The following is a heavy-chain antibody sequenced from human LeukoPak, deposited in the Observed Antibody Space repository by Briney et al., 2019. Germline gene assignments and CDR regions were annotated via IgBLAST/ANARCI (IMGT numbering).Heavy chain of an antibody. CDR1: GYTFTSYD. D-gene: IGHD3-9*01. J-gene: IGHJ4*02. V-gene: IGHV1-8*01. Sequence: ASVKVSCKASGYTFTSYDINWMRQAPGQGLEWVGWMNPNSGNTGYAQTFQGKLTMTRNTSIKTAYMELSSLRSEDTAVYYCARRFYDNLTGHTWYDYWGQGTLVTVSS. CDR3: ARRFYDNLTGHTWYDY. CDR2: MNPNSGNT.